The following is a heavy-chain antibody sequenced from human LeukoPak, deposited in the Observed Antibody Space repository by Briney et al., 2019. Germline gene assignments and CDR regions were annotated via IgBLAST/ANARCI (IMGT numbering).Heavy chain of an antibody. CDR3: VRTYSSICYGNWFDP. Sequence: SETLSLTCTVSVGSLSSYYWSCIRQPAAKGLEWIGRIYTSGNTTYNPSLKSRVTMSVDTSKSQFSLKLSSVTAADTAVYYCVRTYSSICYGNWFDPWGQGTLVTVSP. CDR2: IYTSGNT. V-gene: IGHV4-4*07. D-gene: IGHD6-13*01. CDR1: VGSLSSYY. J-gene: IGHJ5*02.